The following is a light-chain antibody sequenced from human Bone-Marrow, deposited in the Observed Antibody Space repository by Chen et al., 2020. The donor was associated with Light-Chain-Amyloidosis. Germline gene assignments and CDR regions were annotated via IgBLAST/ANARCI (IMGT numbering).Light chain of an antibody. CDR1: SSNIGAGYD. CDR2: GNS. CDR3: QSYDSSLSGFYV. V-gene: IGLV1-40*01. J-gene: IGLJ1*01. Sequence: HSVLTQPPSVSGAPGPRVTISCPGSSSNIGAGYDVHWYQQLPGTAPKLLIYGNSNRPSGVPDRFAGSKSGTSASLAITGLQAEDEADYYCQSYDSSLSGFYVFGTGTKVTVL.